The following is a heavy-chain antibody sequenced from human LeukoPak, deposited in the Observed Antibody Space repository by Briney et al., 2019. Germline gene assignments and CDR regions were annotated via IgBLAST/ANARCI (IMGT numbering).Heavy chain of an antibody. CDR3: ARGGDGDIFTGLAFDY. CDR2: ISAYNGNT. V-gene: IGHV1-18*01. CDR1: GYRFTSYG. J-gene: IGHJ4*02. D-gene: IGHD3-9*01. Sequence: GSVKVSCTASGYRFTSYGISWVRQAPGQGLEWMGWISAYNGNTNYAQKLQGRVTMTTDTSTSTDYMELKRLRSDDTAMYYCARGGDGDIFTGLAFDYWGQGTLVTVSS.